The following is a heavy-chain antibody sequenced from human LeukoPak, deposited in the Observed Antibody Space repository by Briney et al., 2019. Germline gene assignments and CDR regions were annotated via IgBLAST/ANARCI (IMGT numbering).Heavy chain of an antibody. J-gene: IGHJ4*02. D-gene: IGHD6-13*01. CDR2: INHSGST. V-gene: IGHV4-39*07. CDR3: ARGRFKSSSWYNFDH. CDR1: GGSISSSSYY. Sequence: SETLSLTCTVSGGSISSSSYYWSWIRQPPGKGLEWIGEINHSGSTNYNPSLKSRVTISVDTSKNQFSLKLSSVTAADTAVYYCARGRFKSSSWYNFDHWGQGTLVTVSS.